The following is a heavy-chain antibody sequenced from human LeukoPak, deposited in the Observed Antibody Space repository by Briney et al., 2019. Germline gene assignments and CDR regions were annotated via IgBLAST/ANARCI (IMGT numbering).Heavy chain of an antibody. CDR2: ISSSSSYI. J-gene: IGHJ4*02. CDR1: GFTFSSYS. V-gene: IGHV3-21*01. Sequence: GGSLRLSCAASGFTFSSYSMNWVRQAPGKGLEWVSSISSSSSYIYYADSVKGRFTISRDNAKNSLYLQMNSLRAEDTAVYYCARVSYYDSSGYYPADYWGQGTLVTVSS. D-gene: IGHD3-22*01. CDR3: ARVSYYDSSGYYPADY.